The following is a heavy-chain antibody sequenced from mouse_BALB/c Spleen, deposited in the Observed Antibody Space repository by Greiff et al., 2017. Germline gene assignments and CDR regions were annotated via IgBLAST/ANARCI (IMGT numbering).Heavy chain of an antibody. CDR3: TRSVYYGSSSYYAMDY. CDR1: GYTFTSYW. J-gene: IGHJ4*01. D-gene: IGHD1-1*01. CDR2: IYPSDSYT. V-gene: IGHV1-69*02. Sequence: VQLQQPGAELVRPGASVKLSCKASGYTFTSYWINWVKQRPGQGLEWIGNIYPSDSYTNYNQKFKDKATLTVDKSSSTAYMQLSSPTSEDSAVYYCTRSVYYGSSSYYAMDYWGQGTSVTVSS.